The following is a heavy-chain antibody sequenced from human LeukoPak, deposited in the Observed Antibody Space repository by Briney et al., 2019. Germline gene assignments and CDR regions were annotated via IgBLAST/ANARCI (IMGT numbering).Heavy chain of an antibody. D-gene: IGHD6-19*01. CDR2: IIPIFGTA. CDR3: ARDWPDRRAGIGDY. Sequence: ASVKVSCKASGGTFSSYAISWVRQAPGQGLEWMGGIIPIFGTANYAQKFQGRVTITADKSTSTAYMELSSLRSEDTAVYYCARDWPDRRAGIGDYWGQGTLVTVSS. J-gene: IGHJ4*02. V-gene: IGHV1-69*06. CDR1: GGTFSSYA.